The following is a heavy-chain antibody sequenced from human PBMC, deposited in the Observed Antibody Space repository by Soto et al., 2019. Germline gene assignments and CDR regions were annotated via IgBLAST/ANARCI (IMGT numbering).Heavy chain of an antibody. CDR2: MSTSNGDT. CDR3: ARARYFATVHRRWWYFDL. CDR1: GYMFITYG. Sequence: ASVKISCKASGYMFITYGFNWVREAPGQGLEWMGWMSTSNGDTKTAQKFKGRVKMTSETSTTTVYMELTNLRSDDTAVYYCARARYFATVHRRWWYFDLWARGTLVTV. D-gene: IGHD3-10*01. J-gene: IGHJ2*01. V-gene: IGHV1-18*01.